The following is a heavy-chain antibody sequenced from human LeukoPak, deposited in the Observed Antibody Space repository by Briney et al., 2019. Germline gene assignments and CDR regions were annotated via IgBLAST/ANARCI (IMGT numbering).Heavy chain of an antibody. CDR3: TTGESGIVTTIRIEPDAFDI. CDR2: ISSSGSNP. CDR1: GFTFSSYA. V-gene: IGHV3-23*01. D-gene: IGHD5-12*01. Sequence: GGSLRLSCAASGFTFSSYATSWVRQAPGKGLKWVSGISSSGSNPYHADSVKGRFTISRDNSKNTLYMQMNSLKTEDTAVYYCTTGESGIVTTIRIEPDAFDIWGQGTMVTVSS. J-gene: IGHJ3*02.